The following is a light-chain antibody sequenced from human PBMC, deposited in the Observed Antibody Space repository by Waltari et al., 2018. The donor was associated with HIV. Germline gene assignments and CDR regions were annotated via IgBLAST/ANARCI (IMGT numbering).Light chain of an antibody. CDR2: MVS. J-gene: IGKJ4*01. CDR1: QNINGW. CDR3: QQFKSYPLT. V-gene: IGKV1-5*03. Sequence: DIQMTQTPSTLSASVGDRVTITCRASQNINGWLAWYQQKPGKAPNVLIFMVSTLDRGVPSRFSGSGFGTEFTLTITSLQPDDFATYYCQQFKSYPLTFGGGTKVDIK.